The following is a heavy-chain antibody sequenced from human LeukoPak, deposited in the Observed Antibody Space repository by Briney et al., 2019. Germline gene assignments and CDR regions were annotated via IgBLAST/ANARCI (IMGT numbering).Heavy chain of an antibody. V-gene: IGHV5-51*01. J-gene: IGHJ4*02. CDR1: GYSFTIYW. Sequence: GESLKISCKGSGYSFTIYWIGWVRQMAGKGLEWMGIIYPGDSDTRYSPSFQGQVTISADKSISTAYLQWSSLKASDSAMYYCARSHSAASPADYWGQGTLVTVSS. D-gene: IGHD6-13*01. CDR3: ARSHSAASPADY. CDR2: IYPGDSDT.